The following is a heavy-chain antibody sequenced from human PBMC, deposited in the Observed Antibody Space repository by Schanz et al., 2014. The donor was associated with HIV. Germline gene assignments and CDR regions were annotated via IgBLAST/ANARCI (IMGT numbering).Heavy chain of an antibody. J-gene: IGHJ4*02. D-gene: IGHD3-10*01. Sequence: EVQLLESGGGLVQPGGSLRLSCAASGFMFSNYAMTWVRQAPGKGLEWVSAVSGSGAGTSYADSVKGRFTISRDNSKNTVYLQMNSLRAEDTAVYYCAKGQRGIVRGDIDYWGQGTLVTVSS. CDR1: GFMFSNYA. CDR2: VSGSGAGT. V-gene: IGHV3-23*01. CDR3: AKGQRGIVRGDIDY.